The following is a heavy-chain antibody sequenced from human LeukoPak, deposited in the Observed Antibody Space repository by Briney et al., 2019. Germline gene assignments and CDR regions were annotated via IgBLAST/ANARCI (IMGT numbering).Heavy chain of an antibody. J-gene: IGHJ5*02. CDR1: GYSFTDYY. V-gene: IGHV1-2*02. D-gene: IGHD2-21*01. CDR3: ARGDRLDGGPYLIGP. Sequence: VASVKVSCKTSGYSFTDYYMHWVRQAPGQGLEWMGWINPNSGGTSSAQKFQGRVTMTRDTSITTVYMEVSWLTSDDTAIYYCARGDRLDGGPYLIGPWGQGTLVTVSS. CDR2: INPNSGGT.